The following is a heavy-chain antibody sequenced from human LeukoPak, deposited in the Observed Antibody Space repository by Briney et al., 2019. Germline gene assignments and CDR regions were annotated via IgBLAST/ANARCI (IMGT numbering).Heavy chain of an antibody. CDR3: ARYMIFGVATPFDY. Sequence: PSETLSLTCSVSGADFWGWIRQPPGEGLEWIGTIYYSGSTNYNPSLKSRVTISVDTSKNQFSLKLSSVTAADTAVYYCARYMIFGVATPFDYWGQGALVTVSS. D-gene: IGHD3/OR15-3a*01. CDR2: IYYSGST. V-gene: IGHV4-38-2*02. J-gene: IGHJ4*02. CDR1: GADF.